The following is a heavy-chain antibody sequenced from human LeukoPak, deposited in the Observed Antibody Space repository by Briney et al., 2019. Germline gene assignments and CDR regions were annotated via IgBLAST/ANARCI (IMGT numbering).Heavy chain of an antibody. V-gene: IGHV1-2*02. CDR2: INPNSGVT. Sequence: ASVKVSCKASGYTFTGYYMHSVRQAPGQGLEWMGWINPNSGVTNFAQSFQGRVTMTRDTSISTAYMELSLLRSDDTAVYFCAREYYYDDSGKEMDVWGQGTTVTVSS. J-gene: IGHJ6*02. D-gene: IGHD3-22*01. CDR3: AREYYYDDSGKEMDV. CDR1: GYTFTGYY.